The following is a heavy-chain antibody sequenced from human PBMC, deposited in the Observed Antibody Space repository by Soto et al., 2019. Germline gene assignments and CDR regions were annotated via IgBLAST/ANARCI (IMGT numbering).Heavy chain of an antibody. CDR1: GGTFSTYA. D-gene: IGHD5-18*01. V-gene: IGHV1-69*12. CDR3: ASGIQLWLRRINNGYSG. CDR2: IIPMFGTA. Sequence: QVQLVQSGAEVKKPESSVKVSCKAPGGTFSTYAISWVRQAPGQGLEWMGGIIPMFGTANYAQRFQDRVKITADESQNTVYMELSSLRSEDTAVYFCASGIQLWLRRINNGYSGWGQGTLVTVSS. J-gene: IGHJ4*02.